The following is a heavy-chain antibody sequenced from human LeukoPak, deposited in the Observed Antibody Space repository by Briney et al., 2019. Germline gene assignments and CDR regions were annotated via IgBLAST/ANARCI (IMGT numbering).Heavy chain of an antibody. J-gene: IGHJ4*02. CDR3: ASSRYGGNSMVSDY. V-gene: IGHV4-59*01. D-gene: IGHD4-23*01. Sequence: PSETLSLTCTVSGGSISSYYWSWIRQPPGKGLEWIGYIYYSGSTNYNPSLKSRVTISVDTSKNQFSLKLSSVTAADTAVYYCASSRYGGNSMVSDYWGQGTLVTVSS. CDR1: GGSISSYY. CDR2: IYYSGST.